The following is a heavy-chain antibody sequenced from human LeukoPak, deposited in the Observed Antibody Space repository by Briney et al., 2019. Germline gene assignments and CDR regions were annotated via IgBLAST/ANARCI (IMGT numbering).Heavy chain of an antibody. CDR1: GYTLTELS. V-gene: IGHV1-24*01. J-gene: IGHJ4*02. CDR3: AMRKDISSSWYYLDY. Sequence: GASVKVSCKVSGYTLTELSMHWVRQAPGKGLEWMGGFDPEDGETIYAQKFQGRVTMTEDTSTDTAYMELSSLRSEDTAVYYCAMRKDISSSWYYLDYWGQGTLVTVSS. D-gene: IGHD6-13*01. CDR2: FDPEDGET.